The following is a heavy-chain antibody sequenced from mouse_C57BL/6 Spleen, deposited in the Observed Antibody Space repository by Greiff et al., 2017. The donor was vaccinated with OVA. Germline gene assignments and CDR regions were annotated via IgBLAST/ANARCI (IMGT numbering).Heavy chain of an antibody. J-gene: IGHJ2*01. CDR3: AGCYYDYDGFDY. D-gene: IGHD2-4*01. Sequence: VQLKESGAELVKPGASVKLSCTASGFNIKDYYMHWVKQRTEQGLEWIGRIDPEDGATKSAPKFQGKATITADASSNTAYLQLSSLTSEDAAVYYCAGCYYDYDGFDYWGQGTTLTVSS. CDR2: IDPEDGAT. V-gene: IGHV14-2*01. CDR1: GFNIKDYY.